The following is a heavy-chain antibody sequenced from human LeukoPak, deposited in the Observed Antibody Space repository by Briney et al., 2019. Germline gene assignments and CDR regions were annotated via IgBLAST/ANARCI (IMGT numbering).Heavy chain of an antibody. D-gene: IGHD3-10*01. Sequence: SGTLSLTCAVYGGSFSGYYWSWIRQPPGKGLEWIGEINHSGSTNYNPSLKSRVTISVDTSKNQFSLKLSSVTAADTAVYYCARGSVITMEDYWGQGTLVTVSS. CDR2: INHSGST. CDR3: ARGSVITMEDY. V-gene: IGHV4-34*01. CDR1: GGSFSGYY. J-gene: IGHJ4*02.